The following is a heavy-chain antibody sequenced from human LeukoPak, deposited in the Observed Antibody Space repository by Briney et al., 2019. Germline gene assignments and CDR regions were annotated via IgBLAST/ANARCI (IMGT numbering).Heavy chain of an antibody. V-gene: IGHV1-2*02. CDR1: GYTFTAYY. CDR3: AGGITGGDF. D-gene: IGHD1-14*01. Sequence: ASVKVSCKASGYTFTAYYIHWVRQAPGQGLERMGWINPNGGGTNYAQEFQGRVTMTRDTSISTAYMELSRLRSDDTALYYCAGGITGGDFWGQGTLVTVSS. J-gene: IGHJ4*02. CDR2: INPNGGGT.